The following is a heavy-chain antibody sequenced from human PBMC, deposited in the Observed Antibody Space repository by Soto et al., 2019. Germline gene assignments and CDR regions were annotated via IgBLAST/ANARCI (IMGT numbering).Heavy chain of an antibody. Sequence: SETLSLTCTVSGGSISGGGDYWGWNRQPPGKGLEWIGFMYYTGDTYYNPSLKSRLSISVDTSMNQFSLELTSVTAADTAVYYCASSDPYYFFDYWGLGTLVTVSS. D-gene: IGHD2-21*01. J-gene: IGHJ4*02. CDR1: GGSISGGGDY. CDR3: ASSDPYYFFDY. V-gene: IGHV4-31*03. CDR2: MYYTGDT.